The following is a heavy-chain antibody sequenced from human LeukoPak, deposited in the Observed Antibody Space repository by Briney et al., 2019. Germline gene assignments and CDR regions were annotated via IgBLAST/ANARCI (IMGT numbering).Heavy chain of an antibody. CDR3: ARXXRDSXQGRVYWYFDL. CDR1: GGSISSHY. D-gene: IGHD2-15*01. Sequence: PSETLSLTCTVSGGSISSHYWSWIRQPPGKGLEWIGYISYSGSTNYNPSLKSRVTISMDTSKNQFSLKLSSVTAADTAVYYCARXXRDSXQGRVYWYFDLWGRGTLVTVSS. V-gene: IGHV4-59*08. CDR2: ISYSGST. J-gene: IGHJ2*01.